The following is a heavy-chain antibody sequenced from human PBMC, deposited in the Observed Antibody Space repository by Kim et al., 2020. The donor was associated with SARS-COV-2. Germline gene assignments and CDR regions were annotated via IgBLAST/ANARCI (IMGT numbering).Heavy chain of an antibody. V-gene: IGHV3-30*18. D-gene: IGHD1-26*01. CDR2: ISYDGSNK. J-gene: IGHJ6*01. CDR3: AKDRGSGSFRYYGMDV. Sequence: GGSLRLSCAASGFTFSSYGMHWVRQAPGKGLEWVAVISYDGSNKYYADSVKGRFTIFRDNSKNTLYLQMNSLRAEDTAVYYCAKDRGSGSFRYYGMDVWG. CDR1: GFTFSSYG.